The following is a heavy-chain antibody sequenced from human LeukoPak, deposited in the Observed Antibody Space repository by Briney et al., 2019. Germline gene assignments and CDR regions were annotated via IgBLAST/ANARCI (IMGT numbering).Heavy chain of an antibody. Sequence: GGALRLSCTASVFTLGDYGMSWVRQAPGRGLEWVGFIRSKAYGGTTEYAACVKGRFTISRDDSKSIAYLQMNSLKAEDTAVYYCTRDAALVAVAGSPFDYWGQGTLVIVSS. J-gene: IGHJ4*02. CDR1: VFTLGDYG. CDR2: IRSKAYGGTT. D-gene: IGHD6-19*01. V-gene: IGHV3-49*04. CDR3: TRDAALVAVAGSPFDY.